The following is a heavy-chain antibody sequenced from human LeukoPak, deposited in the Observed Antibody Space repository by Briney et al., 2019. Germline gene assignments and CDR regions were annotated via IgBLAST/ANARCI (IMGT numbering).Heavy chain of an antibody. CDR3: ARAARGSYLI. CDR2: IIPIFGTA. J-gene: IGHJ3*02. D-gene: IGHD1-26*01. Sequence: SVKVSCKASGGTFSSYAISWVRQAPGQGLEWMGGIIPIFGTANYAQKLQGRVTMTTDTSTSTAYMELRSLRSDDTAVYYCARAARGSYLIWGQGTMVTVSS. V-gene: IGHV1-69*05. CDR1: GGTFSSYA.